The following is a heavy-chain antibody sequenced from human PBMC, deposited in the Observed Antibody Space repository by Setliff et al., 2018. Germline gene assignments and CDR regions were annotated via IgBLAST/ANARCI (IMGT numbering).Heavy chain of an antibody. D-gene: IGHD3-3*01. CDR1: GFTFSTYV. J-gene: IGHJ4*02. V-gene: IGHV3-23*01. Sequence: GGSLRLSCEASGFTFSTYVMTWVRQAPGKGLEWVSSIHGEGFDTYYADSVKGRFTISRDNSKNTLYLQMNSLRAEDTAMYYCARGTFSDFWSGDYYDYWGQGTLVTVSS. CDR3: ARGTFSDFWSGDYYDY. CDR2: IHGEGFDT.